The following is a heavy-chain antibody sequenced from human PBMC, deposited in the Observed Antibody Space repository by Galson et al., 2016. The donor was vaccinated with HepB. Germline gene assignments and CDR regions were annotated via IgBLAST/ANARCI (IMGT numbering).Heavy chain of an antibody. CDR3: ARDRTLYYDTSGYSGAVDI. Sequence: SVKVSCKASGGSFNTYAINWLRQAPGQGLEWMGGIIPTFDTPIYAQTFQDRVTISADKSTSTAYIELSSLASEDTALDYCARDRTLYYDTSGYSGAVDIWGQGTMVTVSS. V-gene: IGHV1-69*06. J-gene: IGHJ3*02. CDR2: IIPTFDTP. D-gene: IGHD3-22*01. CDR1: GGSFNTYA.